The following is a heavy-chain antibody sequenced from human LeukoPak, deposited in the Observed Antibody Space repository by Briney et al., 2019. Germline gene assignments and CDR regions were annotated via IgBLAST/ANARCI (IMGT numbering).Heavy chain of an antibody. J-gene: IGHJ5*02. V-gene: IGHV4-39*01. CDR1: GGSISSSSYY. CDR3: ARPRRHYYGSRGDDWFDP. CDR2: IYYSGST. D-gene: IGHD3-10*01. Sequence: SETLSLTCTVSGGSISSSSYYCGWIRQPPGKGLEWIGSIYYSGSTYYNPSLKSRVTISVDTSKNQFSLKLSSVTAADTAVYYCARPRRHYYGSRGDDWFDPWGQGTLVTVSS.